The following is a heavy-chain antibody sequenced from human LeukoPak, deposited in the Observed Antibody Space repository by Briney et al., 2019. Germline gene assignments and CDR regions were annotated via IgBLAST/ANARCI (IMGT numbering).Heavy chain of an antibody. Sequence: GASVKVSCKASGGTFSSYAISWVRQAPGQGLEWMGGIIPIFGTANYAQKFQGRVTITADEFTSTAYMELSSLRSEDTAVYYCARDEGGDFWSGYYGDWGQGTLVTVSS. CDR2: IIPIFGTA. J-gene: IGHJ4*02. V-gene: IGHV1-69*13. CDR1: GGTFSSYA. CDR3: ARDEGGDFWSGYYGD. D-gene: IGHD3-3*01.